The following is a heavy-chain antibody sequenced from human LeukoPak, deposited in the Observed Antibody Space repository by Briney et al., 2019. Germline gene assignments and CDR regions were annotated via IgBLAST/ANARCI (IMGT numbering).Heavy chain of an antibody. Sequence: GGSLRLSCAASGFTVSSNYMSWVRQAPGKGLEWVSAISGSGGSTYYADSVKGRFTISRDNSKNTLYLQMNSLRAEDTAVYYCTTCIDVWLLRDAFDMWGQGTMVTVSS. V-gene: IGHV3-23*01. D-gene: IGHD5-18*01. CDR2: ISGSGGST. J-gene: IGHJ3*02. CDR3: TTCIDVWLLRDAFDM. CDR1: GFTVSSNY.